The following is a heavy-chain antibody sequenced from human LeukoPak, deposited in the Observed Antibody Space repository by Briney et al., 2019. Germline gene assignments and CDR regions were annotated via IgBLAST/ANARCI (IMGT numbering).Heavy chain of an antibody. CDR3: AKDWTTVVTPKGYYFDS. D-gene: IGHD4-23*01. CDR2: ISTTGGST. CDR1: GFSFNNYA. J-gene: IGHJ4*02. Sequence: GGSLRLSCAASGFSFNNYAMSWVRQAPGKGLEWVSAISTTGGSTYYADSVKGRFTISRDNSKNTLSLQMDRLRVEDTAVYYCAKDWTTVVTPKGYYFDSWGQGTLVTVSS. V-gene: IGHV3-23*01.